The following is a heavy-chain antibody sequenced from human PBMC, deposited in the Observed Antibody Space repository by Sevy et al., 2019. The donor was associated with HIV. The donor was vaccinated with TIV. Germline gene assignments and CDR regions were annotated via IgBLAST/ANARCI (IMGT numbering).Heavy chain of an antibody. Sequence: GGSLRLSCAASGFTFSHHNMNWVRQAPGKGLEWISYISKSGSTTYFADSVRGRFTISRDNAKNSLFLEMHSLTDEDTAVYYCAREENRELGTIPLDPWGRGIQVTVSS. CDR1: GFTFSHHN. CDR3: AREENRELGTIPLDP. D-gene: IGHD7-27*01. J-gene: IGHJ5*02. CDR2: ISKSGSTT. V-gene: IGHV3-48*02.